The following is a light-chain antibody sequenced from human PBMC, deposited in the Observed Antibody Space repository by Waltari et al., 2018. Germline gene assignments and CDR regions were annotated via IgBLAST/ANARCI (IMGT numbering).Light chain of an antibody. Sequence: IQMSQSPSSLSASVGDRVTITCRASQGISSYLNWYQQKPGKAPKLLISQTTSLASGVPERFSGSGSGTEFTLTISGLQSDDFATYNCQQGDNYPFTFGPGTKLDIK. V-gene: IGKV1D-13*01. CDR1: QGISSY. CDR2: QTT. CDR3: QQGDNYPFT. J-gene: IGKJ3*01.